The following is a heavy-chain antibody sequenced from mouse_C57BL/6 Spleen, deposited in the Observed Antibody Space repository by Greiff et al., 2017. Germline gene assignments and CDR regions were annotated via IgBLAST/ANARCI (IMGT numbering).Heavy chain of an antibody. CDR1: GYTFTDYN. CDR3: ARRNWYYYGSSSYAMDY. J-gene: IGHJ4*01. CDR2: INPNNGGT. D-gene: IGHD1-1*01. V-gene: IGHV1-18*01. Sequence: EVQLQQSGPELVKPGASVKIPCKASGYTFTDYNMDWVKQSHGKSLEWIGDINPNNGGTIYNQKFKGKATLTVDKSSSTAYMALRSLTSEDTAVYYCARRNWYYYGSSSYAMDYWGQGTSVTVSS.